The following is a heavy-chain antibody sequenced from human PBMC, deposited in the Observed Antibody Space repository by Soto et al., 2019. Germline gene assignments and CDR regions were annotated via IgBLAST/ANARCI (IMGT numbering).Heavy chain of an antibody. CDR1: GWSFSGYY. V-gene: IGHV4-34*01. J-gene: IGHJ4*02. CDR3: ARGQDTAVLFDY. Sequence: SETLSLTCSVNGWSFSGYYWSWVRQPPGKGLEWIGEINHSGSTNYNPSLKSRVTISVDTSKNQFSLKLSSVTAADTAVYYCARGQDTAVLFDYWGQGTLVTVSP. D-gene: IGHD5-18*01. CDR2: INHSGST.